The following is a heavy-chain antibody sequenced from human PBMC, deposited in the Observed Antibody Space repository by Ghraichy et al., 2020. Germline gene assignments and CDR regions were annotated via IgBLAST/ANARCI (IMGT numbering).Heavy chain of an antibody. J-gene: IGHJ4*02. Sequence: GGSLRLSCVGSGFIFSHSDLNWVRQAPGKGLECVSHISVGSSTVTYADSVRGRFIISRDDANNSVSLQMDRLRDEDTAMYYCATGGEFEWWGQGALVTVSS. CDR1: GFIFSHSD. CDR2: ISVGSSTV. CDR3: ATGGEFEW. D-gene: IGHD3-10*01. V-gene: IGHV3-48*02.